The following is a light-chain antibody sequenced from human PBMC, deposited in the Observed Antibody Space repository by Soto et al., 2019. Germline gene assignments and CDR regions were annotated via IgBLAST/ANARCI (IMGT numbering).Light chain of an antibody. CDR2: DAS. Sequence: ELVLTQSPGTLSLSPGGSATLSCRASQSVSRYLAWYQQKPGQALRLLSYDASKRATGIPARFSGSGSGTDFTLTISSLEPEDFAIYYCHQRSNWPLTFGGGTRLEIK. CDR1: QSVSRY. V-gene: IGKV3-11*01. CDR3: HQRSNWPLT. J-gene: IGKJ4*01.